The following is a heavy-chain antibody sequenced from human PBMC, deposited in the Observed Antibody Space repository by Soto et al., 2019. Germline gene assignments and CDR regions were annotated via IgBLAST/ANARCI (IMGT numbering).Heavy chain of an antibody. D-gene: IGHD2-2*01. CDR3: AKALIVVVVLDV. Sequence: XGSLRLSCGAFGFTFSSNGMHGVRQAPGKGLEWVAVISCDGSNKYYADSVEGRFTISRDNSKNTLYLQMNSLRAGDTAVYYCAKALIVVVVLDVWGQGTTVTVSS. J-gene: IGHJ6*02. CDR2: ISCDGSNK. CDR1: GFTFSSNG. V-gene: IGHV3-30*18.